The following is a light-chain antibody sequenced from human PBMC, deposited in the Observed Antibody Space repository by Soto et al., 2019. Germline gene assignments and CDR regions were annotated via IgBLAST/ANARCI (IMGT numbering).Light chain of an antibody. J-gene: IGKJ1*01. CDR1: QSVSNNY. V-gene: IGKV3-20*01. Sequence: EIVFTQSPGTLSLSSGERATLSCRASQSVSNNYLAWYQQKPGQAPRLLIYGASNRATGIPDRFSGSGSGTDFTLTISRLEPEDFAVYYCQQYGSSPPTFGQGTKVDIK. CDR3: QQYGSSPPT. CDR2: GAS.